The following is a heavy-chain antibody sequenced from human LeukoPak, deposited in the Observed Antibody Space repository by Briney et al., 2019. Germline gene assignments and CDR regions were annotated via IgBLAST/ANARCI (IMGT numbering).Heavy chain of an antibody. D-gene: IGHD4-17*01. CDR1: GVSMSSSSYY. CDR3: ASPADDDFNPNCFDP. Sequence: RSSETLSLTCSVSGVSMSSSSYYWGWIRQPPGRGLEWIGSVYYTGGTYYNPSLKSRVTISIDTSKNQFSLKLNSVTAADTAVYYCASPADDDFNPNCFDPWGQGTLVTVSS. CDR2: VYYTGGT. J-gene: IGHJ5*02. V-gene: IGHV4-39*01.